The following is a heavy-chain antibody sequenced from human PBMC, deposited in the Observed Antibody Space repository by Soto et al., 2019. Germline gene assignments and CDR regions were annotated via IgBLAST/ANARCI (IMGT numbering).Heavy chain of an antibody. Sequence: QLQLQESGSGLVKPSQTLSLTCAVSVGSISSGGYSWSWIRQPPGTGLEWIGYIYHSGSTYYNPSLKSRVTISVDRSKNQFSLKLSSVTAADTAVYYCARAAVVPAALCDYWGQGTLVTVSS. V-gene: IGHV4-30-2*01. CDR1: VGSISSGGYS. J-gene: IGHJ4*02. D-gene: IGHD2-2*01. CDR2: IYHSGST. CDR3: ARAAVVPAALCDY.